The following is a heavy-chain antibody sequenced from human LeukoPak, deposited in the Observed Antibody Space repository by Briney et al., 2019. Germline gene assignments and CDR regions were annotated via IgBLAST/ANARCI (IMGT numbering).Heavy chain of an antibody. J-gene: IGHJ5*02. CDR1: GGSITSSSYY. D-gene: IGHD3-10*01. CDR3: ATSFLRRTPGPGSGSYYIKTIARQNWFDP. Sequence: PSETLSLTCTVSGGSITSSSYYWGWIRQPPGKGLEWIGSVYYSGSTYYNPSLKSRVTMSVDTSKNQFSLKLSSVTAADTAVYYCATSFLRRTPGPGSGSYYIKTIARQNWFDPWGQGTLVTVSS. V-gene: IGHV4-39*01. CDR2: VYYSGST.